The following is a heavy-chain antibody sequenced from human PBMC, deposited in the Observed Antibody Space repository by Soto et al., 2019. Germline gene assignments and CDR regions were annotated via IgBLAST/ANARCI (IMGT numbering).Heavy chain of an antibody. J-gene: IGHJ5*02. D-gene: IGHD3-22*01. Sequence: EVQLVESGGGLVQPGGSLRLSCAASGFTVNSNYMSWVRQAPGKGLEWVSVIYSDDSTYYADSVKGRFTISRDNSKSTVYLQMNSLRAEDTAVYYCARMGDSSGYSGWFDPWGQGTLVTVSS. CDR1: GFTVNSNY. V-gene: IGHV3-66*01. CDR3: ARMGDSSGYSGWFDP. CDR2: IYSDDST.